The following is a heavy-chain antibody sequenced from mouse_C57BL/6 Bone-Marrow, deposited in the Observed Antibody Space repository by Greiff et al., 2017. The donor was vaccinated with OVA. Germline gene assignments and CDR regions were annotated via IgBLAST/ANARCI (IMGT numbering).Heavy chain of an antibody. Sequence: DVKLVESGGGLVKPGGSLKLSCAASGFTFSSYAMSWVRQTPEKRLEWVATISDGGSYTYYPDNVKGRFTISRDNAKNNLYLQMSHLKSEDTAMYYCARDWAFGYWGQGTTLTVSS. J-gene: IGHJ2*01. CDR2: ISDGGSYT. V-gene: IGHV5-4*01. D-gene: IGHD4-1*01. CDR3: ARDWAFGY. CDR1: GFTFSSYA.